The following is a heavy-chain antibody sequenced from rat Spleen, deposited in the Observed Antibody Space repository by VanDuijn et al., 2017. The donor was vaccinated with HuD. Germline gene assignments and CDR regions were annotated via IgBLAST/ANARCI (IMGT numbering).Heavy chain of an antibody. D-gene: IGHD1-2*01. V-gene: IGHV5-7*01. CDR1: GFTFSNYN. J-gene: IGHJ2*01. Sequence: EVQLVESGGGLVQPGRSMKLSCAASGFTFSNYNMAWVRQAPKKGLEWVATISYDGSSTYYRDSVKGRFTISRDIAKSTLYLQMDSLRSEDTATYYCARHYYSFDYWGQGVLVTVSS. CDR3: ARHYYSFDY. CDR2: ISYDGSST.